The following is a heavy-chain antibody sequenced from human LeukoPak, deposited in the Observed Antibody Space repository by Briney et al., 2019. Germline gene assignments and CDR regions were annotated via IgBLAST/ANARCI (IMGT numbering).Heavy chain of an antibody. Sequence: PGGSLRLSCAASGFTFSSYAMSWVRQAPGKGLEWVSAISGSGGSTYYADSVKGRFTTSRDNSKNTLYLQMNSLRAEDTAVYYCAKDRPYGSGSYYVYYYYGMDVWGQGTTVTVSS. V-gene: IGHV3-23*01. D-gene: IGHD3-10*01. CDR1: GFTFSSYA. CDR3: AKDRPYGSGSYYVYYYYGMDV. CDR2: ISGSGGST. J-gene: IGHJ6*02.